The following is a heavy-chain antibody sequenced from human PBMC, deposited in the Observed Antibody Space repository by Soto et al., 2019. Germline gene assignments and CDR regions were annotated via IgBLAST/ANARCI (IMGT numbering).Heavy chain of an antibody. Sequence: QVHLIQSGAEVKKPGSSVKVSCKAAGGTFNTYTLIWVRQAPGHGLEWMGRIIPMLTVTNSAQKFQGRPTLTADKSTGTAFMELTSLRSDDTAVYYCSIGSWSAETFDVWGQGTMVTVSS. D-gene: IGHD2-2*01. V-gene: IGHV1-69*02. CDR3: SIGSWSAETFDV. CDR1: GGTFNTYT. CDR2: IIPMLTVT. J-gene: IGHJ3*01.